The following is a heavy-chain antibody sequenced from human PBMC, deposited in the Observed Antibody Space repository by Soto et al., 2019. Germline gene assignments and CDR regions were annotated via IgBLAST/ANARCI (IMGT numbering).Heavy chain of an antibody. CDR1: GFTFNIST. D-gene: IGHD6-25*01. CDR3: ATVHSSARSFDY. Sequence: EVQLLESGGGLVQPGGSLRLSCAASGFTFNISTMTWVRQAPGKGLEWVSTTGFTGRTTYYADSVKGRFTVSRDNSKNTGDLQMSSLRPDYTPVYYCATVHSSARSFDYWGQGTLVTVSS. J-gene: IGHJ4*02. CDR2: TGFTGRTT. V-gene: IGHV3-23*01.